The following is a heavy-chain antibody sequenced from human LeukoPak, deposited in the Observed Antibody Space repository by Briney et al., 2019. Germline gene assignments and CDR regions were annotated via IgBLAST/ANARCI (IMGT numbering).Heavy chain of an antibody. J-gene: IGHJ5*02. CDR1: GGSISSGGYF. CDR3: ARVLGYCSGGSCHGRFDP. V-gene: IGHV4-61*08. CDR2: IYYSGST. D-gene: IGHD2-15*01. Sequence: PSETLSLTCTVSGGSISSGGYFWSWIRQHPGKGLEWIGYIYYSGSTNYNPSLKSRVTMSVDTSKNQFSLKLSSVTAADTAVYYCARVLGYCSGGSCHGRFDPWGQGTLVTVSS.